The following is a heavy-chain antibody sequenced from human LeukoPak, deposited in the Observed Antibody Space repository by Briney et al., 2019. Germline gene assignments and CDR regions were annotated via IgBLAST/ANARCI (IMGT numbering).Heavy chain of an antibody. Sequence: GGSLRLSCAASGFTFSRFSMNWVRQAPGKGLEWVSYITNSSNNIYYADSVKGRFTVSRDNAKNSLYLQMNSLRAEDTAVYYCASAKFDYWGQGTLVTVSS. CDR3: ASAKFDY. J-gene: IGHJ4*02. V-gene: IGHV3-48*04. CDR1: GFTFSRFS. CDR2: ITNSSNNI.